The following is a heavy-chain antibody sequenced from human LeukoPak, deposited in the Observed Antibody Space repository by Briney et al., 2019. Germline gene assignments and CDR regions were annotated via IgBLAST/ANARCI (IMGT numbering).Heavy chain of an antibody. Sequence: PGGSLRLSCAASGFTFSSYAMSWVRQAPGKGLEWVATISYDESNTYFADSVKGRFTISRDNSKNTLYLQMNSLRADDTAVYYCALNRGSGWYFHYWGQGTLVTVSS. D-gene: IGHD6-19*01. V-gene: IGHV3-30*04. J-gene: IGHJ4*02. CDR2: ISYDESNT. CDR3: ALNRGSGWYFHY. CDR1: GFTFSSYA.